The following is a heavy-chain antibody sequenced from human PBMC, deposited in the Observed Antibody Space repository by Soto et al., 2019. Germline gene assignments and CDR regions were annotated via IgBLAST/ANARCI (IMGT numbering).Heavy chain of an antibody. D-gene: IGHD4-17*01. CDR2: ISSTSSTI. CDR3: ARDYGDYYCYFEL. Sequence: EVQLVESGGGLVQPGESLKLSCAASGISFSTYSMDWVRQAPGKGLEWISYISSTSSTIYYADSVKGRFTISRDNAKNALYLQMNILRAEDTAVYYCARDYGDYYCYFELWGRGTLVTVSS. J-gene: IGHJ2*01. CDR1: GISFSTYS. V-gene: IGHV3-48*01.